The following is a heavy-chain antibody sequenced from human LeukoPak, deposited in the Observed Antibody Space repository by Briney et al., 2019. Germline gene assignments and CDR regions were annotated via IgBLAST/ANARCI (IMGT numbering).Heavy chain of an antibody. CDR1: GFTFSSYE. CDR2: IRYDGSNK. J-gene: IGHJ3*02. CDR3: TRDHHRRHYDSQARNTFDI. V-gene: IGHV3-30*02. D-gene: IGHD3-22*01. Sequence: GSLRLSCAASGFTFSSYEMNWVRQAPGKGLEWVAFIRYDGSNKYYADSVKGRFTISRDNSKNTLYLQMNSLRAEDTAVYYCTRDHHRRHYDSQARNTFDIWGQGTTVTVSS.